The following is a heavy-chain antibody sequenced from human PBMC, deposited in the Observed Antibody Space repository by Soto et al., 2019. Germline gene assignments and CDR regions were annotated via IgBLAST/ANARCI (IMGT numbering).Heavy chain of an antibody. J-gene: IGHJ4*02. CDR2: GYYSWSS. Sequence: QVQLQESGPGLVKPSETLSLTCTVSGGSISSYDWSWIRHRPGKGLELIGYGYYSWSSYYYPSLKIRATISVYTSKNKFSLRLNSVTAADTGVYYCASEYSRPYDFDYWGQGTLVTVSS. D-gene: IGHD2-21*01. CDR1: GGSISSYD. CDR3: ASEYSRPYDFDY. V-gene: IGHV4-59*01.